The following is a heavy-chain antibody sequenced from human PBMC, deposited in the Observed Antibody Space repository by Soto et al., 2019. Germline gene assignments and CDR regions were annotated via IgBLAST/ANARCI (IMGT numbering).Heavy chain of an antibody. CDR3: ARDVRGLKVFDY. CDR2: IMPILGTP. CDR1: GGAFRVYG. Sequence: SVKVSCKXSGGAFRVYGISWVRQVPGQGPEWMGGIMPILGTPQYAQMFQGRVTITADESTSTVYMELNSLKSEDTAVYYCARDVRGLKVFDYWGQGTLVTVSS. J-gene: IGHJ4*02. V-gene: IGHV1-69*13.